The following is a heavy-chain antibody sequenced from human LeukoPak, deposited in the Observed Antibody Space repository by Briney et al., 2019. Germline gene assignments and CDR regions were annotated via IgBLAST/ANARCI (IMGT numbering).Heavy chain of an antibody. V-gene: IGHV4-39*01. CDR1: GGSISSSSYY. CDR2: IYYSGST. D-gene: IGHD5-24*01. CDR3: ARFPIRSIVATIGIPIDY. Sequence: SETLSLTCTVSGGSISSSSYYWGWIHQPPGKGLEWIGSIYYSGSTYYSPSLKSRVTISVDTSKNQFSLKLSSVTAADTAVYYCARFPIRSIVATIGIPIDYWGQGTLVTVSS. J-gene: IGHJ4*02.